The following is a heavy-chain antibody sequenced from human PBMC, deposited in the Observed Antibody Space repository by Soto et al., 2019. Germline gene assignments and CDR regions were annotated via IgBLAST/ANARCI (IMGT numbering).Heavy chain of an antibody. CDR2: ISAYNGNT. CDR1: VYTFTSYG. Sequence: ASVKVSCKASVYTFTSYGISWVRQAPGQGLEWMGWISAYNGNTNYAQKLQGRVTMTTDTSTSTAYMELRSLRSDDTAVYYCARAMTTVTTVDYWGQGTLVTVSS. CDR3: ARAMTTVTTVDY. D-gene: IGHD4-17*01. V-gene: IGHV1-18*01. J-gene: IGHJ4*02.